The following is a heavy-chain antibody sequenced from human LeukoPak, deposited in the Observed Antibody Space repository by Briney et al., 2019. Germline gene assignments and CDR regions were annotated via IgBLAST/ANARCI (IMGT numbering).Heavy chain of an antibody. CDR1: GYTFTSYY. J-gene: IGHJ3*02. CDR3: ARSPSFCSGGGCYFFVVVFDI. V-gene: IGHV1-46*01. D-gene: IGHD2-15*01. Sequence: ASVKVSCKASGYTFTSYYMHWVRQAPGQGLEWMGIINPSGGSTSYAQKFQGRVTMTRDTSTSTVYMELSSLRSEDTAVYYCARSPSFCSGGGCYFFVVVFDIWGQGQMVPVFS. CDR2: INPSGGST.